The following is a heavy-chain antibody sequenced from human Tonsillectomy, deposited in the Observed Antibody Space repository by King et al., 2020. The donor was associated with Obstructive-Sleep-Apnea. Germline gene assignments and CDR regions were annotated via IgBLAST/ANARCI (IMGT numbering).Heavy chain of an antibody. CDR2: INPSGGST. CDR1: GYTFTSYY. V-gene: IGHV1-46*01. CDR3: ARDGDGSGSYYIGAFDY. J-gene: IGHJ4*02. Sequence: QLVQSGAEVKKPGASVKVSCKASGYTFTSYYMHWVRQAPGQGLEWMGIINPSGGSTSYAQKFQGRVTMTRDTYTSTVYMELSSLRSEDTAVYYCARDGDGSGSYYIGAFDYWGQGTLVTVSS. D-gene: IGHD3-10*01.